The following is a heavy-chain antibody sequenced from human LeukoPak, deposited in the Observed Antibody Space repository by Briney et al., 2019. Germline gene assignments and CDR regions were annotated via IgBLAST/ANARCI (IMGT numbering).Heavy chain of an antibody. D-gene: IGHD3-9*01. V-gene: IGHV4-61*01. CDR1: GGSVSSHSYF. CDR3: ARAVPDYDILTGYLAPIDAFDI. CDR2: IYYSGST. Sequence: SETLSLTCTVSGGSVSSHSYFWSWIRQPPGKGLEWIGYIYYSGSTNYNPSLKSRVTISVDTSKNQFSLKLSSVTAADTAVYYCARAVPDYDILTGYLAPIDAFDIWGQGTMVTVSS. J-gene: IGHJ3*02.